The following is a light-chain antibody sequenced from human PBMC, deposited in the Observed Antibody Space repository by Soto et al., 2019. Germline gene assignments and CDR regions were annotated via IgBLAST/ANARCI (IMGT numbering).Light chain of an antibody. CDR2: VVS. CDR1: QSVDNY. Sequence: EIVLTESPGTLSLSPGERATLSCRASQSVDNYLALYQQKPGQAPRLLIYVVSNRATGTPARFSGSGSGTDFTLSISSLEPEDFAVYYCQQRSNRPRFTFGPGTKVDI. CDR3: QQRSNRPRFT. J-gene: IGKJ3*01. V-gene: IGKV3-11*01.